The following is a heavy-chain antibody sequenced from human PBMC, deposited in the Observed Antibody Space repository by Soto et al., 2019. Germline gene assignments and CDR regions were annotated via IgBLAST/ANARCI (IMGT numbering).Heavy chain of an antibody. CDR1: GASISGFY. V-gene: IGHV4-4*07. CDR2: IYATGTT. Sequence: SETLSLTCTVSGASISGFYWSWIRKSAGKGLEWIGCIYATGTTDYNPSLKSRVMMSVDTSKKQFSLKLRSVTVADTAVYYCVRDGTKTLWDWFDPWGQGSSVTVAS. D-gene: IGHD1-1*01. CDR3: VRDGTKTLWDWFDP. J-gene: IGHJ5*02.